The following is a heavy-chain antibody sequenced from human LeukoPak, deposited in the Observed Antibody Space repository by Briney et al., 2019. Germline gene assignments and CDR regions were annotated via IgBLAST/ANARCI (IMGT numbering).Heavy chain of an antibody. CDR1: GGTFSSYG. Sequence: ASVKVSCKASGGTFSSYGISWVRQAPGQGLEWMGGITPMFGTANYAQKFQGRVTITADESTSTAYMELSSLRSEDTAVYYCARGGDYYDSSGYYLPGLDYWGQGTLVTVSS. J-gene: IGHJ4*02. D-gene: IGHD3-22*01. CDR2: ITPMFGTA. V-gene: IGHV1-69*13. CDR3: ARGGDYYDSSGYYLPGLDY.